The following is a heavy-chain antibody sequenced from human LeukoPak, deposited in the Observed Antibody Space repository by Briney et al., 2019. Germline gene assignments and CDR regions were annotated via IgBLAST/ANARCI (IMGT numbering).Heavy chain of an antibody. V-gene: IGHV1-8*01. CDR2: MNPNSGNT. J-gene: IGHJ4*02. Sequence: ASVKVSCKASGYTFTSYDINWVRQATGQGLEWMGWMNPNSGNTGYAQKFQGRVTMTRNTSISTAYMELSSLRSEDTAVYYCARGRPGYCTNGVCPNIIDHWGQGTLVTVSS. CDR3: ARGRPGYCTNGVCPNIIDH. D-gene: IGHD2-8*01. CDR1: GYTFTSYD.